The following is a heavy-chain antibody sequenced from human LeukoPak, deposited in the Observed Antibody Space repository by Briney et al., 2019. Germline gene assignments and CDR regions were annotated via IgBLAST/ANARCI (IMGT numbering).Heavy chain of an antibody. V-gene: IGHV3-48*03. CDR1: GFTFSSYE. CDR2: ISSSGSSI. D-gene: IGHD3-16*01. CDR3: AGGTPEEDY. J-gene: IGHJ4*02. Sequence: PGGPLRLSCAASGFTFSSYEMNWVRQAPGKGLEWVSYISSSGSSIYYADSVKGRFTISRDNAKNSLYLQMNSLRAEDTAVYYCAGGTPEEDYWGQGTLVTVSS.